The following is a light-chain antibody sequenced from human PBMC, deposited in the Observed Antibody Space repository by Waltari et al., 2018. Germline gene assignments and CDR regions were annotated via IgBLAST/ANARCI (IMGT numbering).Light chain of an antibody. V-gene: IGKV3-20*01. CDR2: EAS. CDR1: QNIGSY. CDR3: QNHERLPAT. J-gene: IGKJ1*01. Sequence: EIMLTQSQGTRSLSPGESATLACRASQNIGSYLVWLQQKPGQAPRLLIYEASRMATGIPDRFSGSGSGTDFSLTISRLEPEDFAVYYCQNHERLPATFGQGTKVEIK.